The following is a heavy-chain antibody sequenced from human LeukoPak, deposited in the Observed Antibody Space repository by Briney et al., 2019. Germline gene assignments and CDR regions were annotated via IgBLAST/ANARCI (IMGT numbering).Heavy chain of an antibody. D-gene: IGHD5-18*01. J-gene: IGHJ4*02. CDR3: ARETQQLWLRVFDY. CDR1: GFTFSDYY. Sequence: GGSLRLSCAASGFTFSDYYMSWIRQAPGKGLEWVSYISSSGSTIYYADSVKGRFTISRDNAKNSLYLQMNSLRAEDTAVYYCARETQQLWLRVFDYWGQGTLVTVSS. V-gene: IGHV3-11*04. CDR2: ISSSGSTI.